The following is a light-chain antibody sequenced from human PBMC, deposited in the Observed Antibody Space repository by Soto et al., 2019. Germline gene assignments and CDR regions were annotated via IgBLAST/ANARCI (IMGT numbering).Light chain of an antibody. J-gene: IGLJ1*01. CDR1: SSDVGGYNY. CDR3: SSYVGTNSYV. V-gene: IGLV2-8*01. CDR2: EVY. Sequence: QSSLTQPPSASGSPGQSVTISCPGTSSDVGGYNYVSWYQHHPGKAPKLIIYEVYKRPSGVPDRFSGSKSGNTAALTVSGLQAEDEADYYCSSYVGTNSYVFGTGTKVTV.